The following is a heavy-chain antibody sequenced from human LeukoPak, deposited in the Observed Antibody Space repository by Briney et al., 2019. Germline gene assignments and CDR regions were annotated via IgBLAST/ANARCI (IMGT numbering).Heavy chain of an antibody. CDR1: GGSISSSSYY. CDR3: ARAGEGSSWYSADYYYYMDV. D-gene: IGHD6-13*01. CDR2: IYYSGST. V-gene: IGHV4-39*07. Sequence: SETLSLTCTVSGGSISSSSYYWGWIRQPPGKGLEWIGSIYYSGSTYYNPSLKSRATISVDTSKNQFSLKLSSVTAADTAVYYCARAGEGSSWYSADYYYYMDVWGKGTTVTVSS. J-gene: IGHJ6*03.